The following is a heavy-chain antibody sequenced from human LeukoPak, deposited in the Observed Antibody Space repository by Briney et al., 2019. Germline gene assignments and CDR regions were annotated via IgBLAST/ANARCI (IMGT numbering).Heavy chain of an antibody. CDR3: ARGPYSYGYTGWYFDL. V-gene: IGHV4-34*01. D-gene: IGHD5-18*01. CDR2: INHSGST. CDR1: GGSFSGYY. Sequence: SETLSLTCAVYGGSFSGYYWSWIRQPPGKGLEWIGEINHSGSTNYNPSLKSRVTISVDTSKNQFSLKLSSVTAADTAVYYCARGPYSYGYTGWYFDLWGRGTLVTFSS. J-gene: IGHJ2*01.